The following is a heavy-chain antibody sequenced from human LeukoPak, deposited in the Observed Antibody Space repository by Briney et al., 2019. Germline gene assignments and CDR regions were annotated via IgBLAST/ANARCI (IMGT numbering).Heavy chain of an antibody. J-gene: IGHJ4*02. CDR3: ARDKQHSYGRYFDH. D-gene: IGHD3-16*01. V-gene: IGHV4-59*01. Sequence: SETLSLPCTVSGDSISTYHWNWLRKPPGKGLEWIGYMQSNGNSKYNPSLRSRVTIFIDTSKSQVALILSSVTAADTAVYYCARDKQHSYGRYFDHWGQGALVTVSS. CDR2: MQSNGNS. CDR1: GDSISTYH.